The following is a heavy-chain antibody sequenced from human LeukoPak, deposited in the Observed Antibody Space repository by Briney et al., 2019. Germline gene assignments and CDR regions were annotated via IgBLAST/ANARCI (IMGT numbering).Heavy chain of an antibody. CDR1: RFTFSSYT. D-gene: IGHD4-17*01. J-gene: IGHJ4*02. Sequence: GGSLRLSCAASRFTFSSYTMNWVRQAPGKGLEWISYISSSGTTIYYADSVKGRFTISRDNAENSLYLQMNSLRAEDTAVYYCARHRSPLRYFDYWGQGTLVTVSS. CDR2: ISSSGTTI. CDR3: ARHRSPLRYFDY. V-gene: IGHV3-48*04.